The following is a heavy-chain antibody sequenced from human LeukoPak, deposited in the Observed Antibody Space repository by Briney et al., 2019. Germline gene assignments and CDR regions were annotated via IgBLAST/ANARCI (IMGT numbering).Heavy chain of an antibody. CDR3: ARDGGVWFDP. Sequence: PGGSLRLSCAASGFTFSDYYMSWVRQAPGKGLEWVANIKQDGSEKYYVDSVKGRFTISRDNAKNSLYLQMNSLRAEDTAVYYCARDGGVWFDPWGQGTLVTVSS. V-gene: IGHV3-7*01. CDR1: GFTFSDYY. CDR2: IKQDGSEK. J-gene: IGHJ5*02. D-gene: IGHD3-16*01.